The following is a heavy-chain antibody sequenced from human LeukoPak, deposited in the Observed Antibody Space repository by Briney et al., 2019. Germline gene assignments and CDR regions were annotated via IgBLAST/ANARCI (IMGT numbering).Heavy chain of an antibody. CDR2: INPNNGGT. CDR1: GYTFTGYY. Sequence: ASVKVSCKASGYTFTGYYIHWVRQAPGQGLEWMGWINPNNGGTNYAQKFQGRVTVTRDTSISPAYMELNRLTSDDTAVYYRAREKFSCYETFDYWGQGTPVTVSS. J-gene: IGHJ4*01. D-gene: IGHD5-12*01. CDR3: AREKFSCYETFDY. V-gene: IGHV1-2*02.